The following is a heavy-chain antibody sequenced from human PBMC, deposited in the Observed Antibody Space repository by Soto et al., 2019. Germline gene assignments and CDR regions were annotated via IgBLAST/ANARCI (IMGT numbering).Heavy chain of an antibody. D-gene: IGHD5-18*01. CDR3: ARHDQVDTAMVGVDY. CDR1: GYSFTSYW. CDR2: IYPGDSDT. Sequence: GESLKISCKGSGYSFTSYWIAWVRQMPGKGLEWMGIIYPGDSDTRYSPSFQGQVTISADKSISTAYLQWSSLKASDTAMYYCARHDQVDTAMVGVDYWGQGTLVTVSS. V-gene: IGHV5-51*01. J-gene: IGHJ4*02.